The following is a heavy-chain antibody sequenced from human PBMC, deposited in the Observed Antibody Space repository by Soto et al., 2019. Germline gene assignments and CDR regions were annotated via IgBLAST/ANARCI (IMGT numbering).Heavy chain of an antibody. J-gene: IGHJ6*02. V-gene: IGHV1-69*02. D-gene: IGHD3-10*01. CDR2: IIPILGIA. CDR3: ARFRGSYGMDV. CDR1: GGTFSSYT. Sequence: QVQLVQSGAEVKKPGSSVKVSCKASGGTFSSYTISWVRQAPGQGLEWMGRIIPILGIANYAQKFQGRVTITADKSTSTADTELSSLRSEHTAVYYCARFRGSYGMDVWGQGTTVTVSS.